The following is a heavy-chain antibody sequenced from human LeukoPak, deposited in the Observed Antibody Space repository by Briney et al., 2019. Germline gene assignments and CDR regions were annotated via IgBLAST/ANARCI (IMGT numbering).Heavy chain of an antibody. V-gene: IGHV3-30*03. CDR1: GFTFSSYG. CDR2: ISHDGNNK. D-gene: IGHD5-18*01. J-gene: IGHJ4*02. Sequence: QPGRSLRLSCAASGFTFSSYGMHWVRQAPGKGLEWVAVISHDGNNKYNADSVKGRFTISRDNSKNTLYLQTNSLRAEDTAVYYCAREGVYSNGPFDYWGQGTRVTVSS. CDR3: AREGVYSNGPFDY.